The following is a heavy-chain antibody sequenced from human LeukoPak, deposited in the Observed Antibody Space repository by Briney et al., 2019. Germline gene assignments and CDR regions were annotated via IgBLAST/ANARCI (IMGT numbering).Heavy chain of an antibody. Sequence: GGSLRLSCAASGFTFSSYAMHWVRQAPGKGLEWVAVISYDGDNKDYADSVKGRFTISRDNSKNTLYLQMNSLRPEDTAVHFCARGHSDFWSGNYGDPGPLDDWGQGTLVTASS. J-gene: IGHJ4*02. CDR2: ISYDGDNK. D-gene: IGHD3-3*01. CDR3: ARGHSDFWSGNYGDPGPLDD. V-gene: IGHV3-30*04. CDR1: GFTFSSYA.